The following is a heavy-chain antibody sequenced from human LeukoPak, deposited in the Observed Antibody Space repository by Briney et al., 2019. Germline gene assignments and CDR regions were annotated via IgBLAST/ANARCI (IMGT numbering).Heavy chain of an antibody. J-gene: IGHJ3*01. V-gene: IGHV3-7*01. Sequence: GGSLRLSCVVSGFTFSTYWISWVRQAPGKGRECVANIKQDGSEKYSVDSVKGRFTISRDNAKNSLYLKMNGLRDEDTAVYYCSINGGTYRPHALDFWGHGTMVIVSS. CDR3: SINGGTYRPHALDF. CDR1: GFTFSTYW. D-gene: IGHD2-8*01. CDR2: IKQDGSEK.